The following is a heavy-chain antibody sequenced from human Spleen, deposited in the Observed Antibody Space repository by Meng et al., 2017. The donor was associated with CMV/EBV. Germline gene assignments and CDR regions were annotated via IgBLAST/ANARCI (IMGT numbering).Heavy chain of an antibody. CDR3: ARAGYQPSDPREYWFDP. D-gene: IGHD2-2*01. CDR2: IFHSENPNIYNRGST. Sequence: WGWIRQPPGRGLECIGYIFHSENPNIYNRGSTFYNPSLRSRVAISVDTSKNQFSLKLTSVTAADTAVYYCARAGYQPSDPREYWFDPWGQGTLVTVSS. V-gene: IGHV4-30-4*08. J-gene: IGHJ5*02.